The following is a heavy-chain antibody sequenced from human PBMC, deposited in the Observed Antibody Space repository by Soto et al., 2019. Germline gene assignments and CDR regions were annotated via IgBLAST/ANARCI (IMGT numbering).Heavy chain of an antibody. CDR3: ARCSLVVVPAPGFDP. Sequence: SETLSLTCTVSGGSISSGGYYWSWIRQHPGKGLEWIGYIYYSGTTYYNPSLKSRVTISVDTSKNQFSLKLSSVRAADTALYYCARCSLVVVPAPGFDPWGQGTLVTVSS. CDR2: IYYSGTT. V-gene: IGHV4-31*03. J-gene: IGHJ5*02. D-gene: IGHD2-2*01. CDR1: GGSISSGGYY.